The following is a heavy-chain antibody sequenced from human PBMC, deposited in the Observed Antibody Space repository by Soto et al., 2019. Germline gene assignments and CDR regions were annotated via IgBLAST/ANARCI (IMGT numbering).Heavy chain of an antibody. CDR1: GFTFSSYA. CDR3: AKIISVHNWNYPLGRAPYYFDY. CDR2: ISGSGGST. D-gene: IGHD1-7*01. V-gene: IGHV3-23*01. J-gene: IGHJ4*02. Sequence: HPGGSLRLSCAASGFTFSSYAMSWVRQAPGKGLEWVSAISGSGGSTYYADSVKGRFTISRDNSKNTLYLQMNSLRAEDTAVYYCAKIISVHNWNYPLGRAPYYFDYWGQGTLVTVSS.